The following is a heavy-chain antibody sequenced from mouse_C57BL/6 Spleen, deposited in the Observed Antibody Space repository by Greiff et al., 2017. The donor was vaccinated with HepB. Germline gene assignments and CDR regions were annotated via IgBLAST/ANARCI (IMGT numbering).Heavy chain of an antibody. CDR1: GYTFTSYW. J-gene: IGHJ3*01. CDR3: AREGYDYDEFAY. CDR2: IYPTDSET. D-gene: IGHD2-4*01. V-gene: IGHV1-61*01. Sequence: QVQLQQPGAELVRPGSSVKLSCKASGYTFTSYWMDWVKQRPGQGLEGIGNIYPTDSETHYNQKFKDKATLTVDKSSSTAYMQLSSLTSEDSAVYYCAREGYDYDEFAYWGQGTLVTVSA.